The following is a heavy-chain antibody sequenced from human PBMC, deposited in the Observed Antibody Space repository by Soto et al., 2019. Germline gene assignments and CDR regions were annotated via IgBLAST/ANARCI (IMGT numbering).Heavy chain of an antibody. CDR3: ARDSFNRGAVFDY. V-gene: IGHV4-31*03. D-gene: IGHD6-19*01. J-gene: IGHJ4*02. CDR1: GGSVSGGGYY. CDR2: VHDSGDP. Sequence: QVQLQESGPGLVKPSQTLSLTCTVSGGSVSGGGYYWTWIRQRPGTGPGWRGCVHDSGDPYFNPSLWSRLTLSIDTSNNHLSLRLTSVTAADTAVYYCARDSFNRGAVFDYWGQGTLVTVSS.